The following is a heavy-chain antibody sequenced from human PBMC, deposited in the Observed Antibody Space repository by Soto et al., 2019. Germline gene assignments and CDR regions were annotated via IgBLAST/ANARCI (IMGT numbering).Heavy chain of an antibody. Sequence: PGGSLRLSCAASGFAFSTCAMSWVRQAPGKGLEWVSGISGSGNNKYYADSVRGRFTISRDNSNNTLYLQMDSLRAEDTAAYYCAKYGYSYGNRMPIFDHWGQGTLVTVSS. CDR3: AKYGYSYGNRMPIFDH. CDR1: GFAFSTCA. CDR2: ISGSGNNK. V-gene: IGHV3-23*01. D-gene: IGHD5-18*01. J-gene: IGHJ4*02.